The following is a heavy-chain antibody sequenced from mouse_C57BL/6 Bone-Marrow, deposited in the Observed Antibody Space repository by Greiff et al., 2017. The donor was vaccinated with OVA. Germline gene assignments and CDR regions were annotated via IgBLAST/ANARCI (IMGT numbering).Heavy chain of an antibody. CDR2: IRRKSSNYAT. D-gene: IGHD2-3*01. CDR1: GFTFNTYA. V-gene: IGHV10-3*01. J-gene: IGHJ4*01. CDR3: VVTTQY. Sequence: EVQGVESGGGLVQPKGSLKLSCAASGFTFNTYAMHWVRQAPGKGLEWVARIRRKSSNYATYYADSVKDRFTISRDDSQSMLYLQMNNLKTEDTAMYYCVVTTQYWGQGTSVTVSS.